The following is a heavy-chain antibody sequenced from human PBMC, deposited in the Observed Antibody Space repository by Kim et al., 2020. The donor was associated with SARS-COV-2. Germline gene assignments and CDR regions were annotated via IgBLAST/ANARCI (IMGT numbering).Heavy chain of an antibody. Sequence: GGSLRLSCAASGFTFSSYSMNWVRQAPGKGLEWVSSISSSSSYIYYADSVKGRFTISRDNAKNSLYLQMNSLRAEDTAVYYCAKILYYYDSSGYSPYYFDDWGQGTLVTVSS. CDR2: ISSSSSYI. D-gene: IGHD3-22*01. CDR3: AKILYYYDSSGYSPYYFDD. V-gene: IGHV3-21*01. J-gene: IGHJ4*02. CDR1: GFTFSSYS.